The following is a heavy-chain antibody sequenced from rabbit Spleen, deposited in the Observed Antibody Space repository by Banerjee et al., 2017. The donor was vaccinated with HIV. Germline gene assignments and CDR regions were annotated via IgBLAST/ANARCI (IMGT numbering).Heavy chain of an antibody. Sequence: QSLEESGGDLVKPGASLTLTCTASGIDFSSNAIYWVRQAPGKGLELIACIYTGSSSVTHYATWAKGRFTISKTSSTTVTLQLNSLTAADTATYFCVREVAAKFNLWGPGTLVTVS. CDR3: VREVAAKFNL. J-gene: IGHJ4*01. D-gene: IGHD4-1*01. V-gene: IGHV1S40*01. CDR2: IYTGSSSVT. CDR1: GIDFSSNA.